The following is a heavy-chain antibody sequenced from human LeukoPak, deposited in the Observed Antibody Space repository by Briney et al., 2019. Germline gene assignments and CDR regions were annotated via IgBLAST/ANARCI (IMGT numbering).Heavy chain of an antibody. CDR1: GGSISSGGYY. Sequence: PPQTLSLTCTVSGGSISSGGYYWSWIRQHPGKGLEWIGYIYYSGSTYYNPSLKSRVTISVDTSKNQFSLKLSSVTAADTAVYYCARDRRGGGFRPYGMDVWGQGTTVTVSS. CDR2: IYYSGST. CDR3: ARDRRGGGFRPYGMDV. D-gene: IGHD5-12*01. V-gene: IGHV4-31*03. J-gene: IGHJ6*02.